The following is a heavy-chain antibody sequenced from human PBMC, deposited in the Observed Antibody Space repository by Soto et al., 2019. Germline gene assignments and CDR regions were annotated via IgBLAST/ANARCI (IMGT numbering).Heavy chain of an antibody. Sequence: GASVKVSCKASGYTFTSYGISWVRQAPGQGLEWMGWISAYNGNTNYAQKLQGRVTMTTDTSTSTAYMELRSLRSDDTAVYYCARDWEAMIVVVTAGYWGQGTLVTVSS. J-gene: IGHJ4*02. D-gene: IGHD3-22*01. CDR1: GYTFTSYG. CDR2: ISAYNGNT. CDR3: ARDWEAMIVVVTAGY. V-gene: IGHV1-18*01.